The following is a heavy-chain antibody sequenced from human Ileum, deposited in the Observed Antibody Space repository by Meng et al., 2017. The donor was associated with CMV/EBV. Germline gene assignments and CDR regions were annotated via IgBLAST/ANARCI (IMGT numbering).Heavy chain of an antibody. D-gene: IGHD3-3*01. J-gene: IGHJ5*02. CDR1: DFTFSYSG. Sequence: GGSLRLSCTASDFTFSYSGMHWVRQAPGKGLEWVAVIWYDGSNSFYADSVKGRFTISRDNSNNTLYLQMNSLRPDDTAVYYCAKGPNDFRSGYYMVSWGQGTLVTVSS. CDR3: AKGPNDFRSGYYMVS. CDR2: IWYDGSNS. V-gene: IGHV3-33*06.